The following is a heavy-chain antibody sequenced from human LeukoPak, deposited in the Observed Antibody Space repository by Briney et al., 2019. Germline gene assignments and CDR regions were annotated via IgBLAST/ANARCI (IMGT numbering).Heavy chain of an antibody. CDR2: ISNDGSGT. CDR3: ARDGILGSHDC. V-gene: IGHV3-74*01. J-gene: IGHJ4*02. Sequence: GGSLRLSCAASGFTFSTYWMHWVRQTPGKGLVWVSRISNDGSGTSYADSVKGRFTISRDNAKNTLYLQMNSLRAEDTAVYYCARDGILGSHDCWGQGTLVTVSS. D-gene: IGHD3-3*02. CDR1: GFTFSTYW.